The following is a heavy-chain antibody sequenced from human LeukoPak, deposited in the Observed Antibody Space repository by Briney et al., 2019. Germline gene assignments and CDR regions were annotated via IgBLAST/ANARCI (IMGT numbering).Heavy chain of an antibody. CDR1: GDSISRYY. CDR3: ARGRVSSSTWYSTYYYYFYMDV. Sequence: SETLSLTCTVSGDSISRYYWSWIRQPPGKGLEWIGYVDHTGSTNFNPSLNGRVSISRDTTKNLFSLRLRSVTAADTAVYFCARGRVSSSTWYSTYYYYFYMDVWGKGTTVTVSS. CDR2: VDHTGST. J-gene: IGHJ6*03. D-gene: IGHD1-1*01. V-gene: IGHV4-59*01.